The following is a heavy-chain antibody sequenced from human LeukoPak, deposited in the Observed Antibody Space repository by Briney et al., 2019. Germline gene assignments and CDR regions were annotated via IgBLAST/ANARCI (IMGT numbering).Heavy chain of an antibody. J-gene: IGHJ3*02. CDR2: IYTSGST. V-gene: IGHV4-61*09. CDR1: GGSISSGSYC. CDR3: ARGSAAFDI. Sequence: SETLSLTCTVSGGSISSGSYCWSWIRQPAGKGLEWIGHIYTSGSTNCNPSLKSRVTISVDTSKNQFSLKLSSVTAADTAVYYCARGSAAFDIWGQGTMVTVSS.